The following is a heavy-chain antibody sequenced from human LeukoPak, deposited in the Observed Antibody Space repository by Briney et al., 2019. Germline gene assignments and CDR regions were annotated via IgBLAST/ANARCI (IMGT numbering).Heavy chain of an antibody. CDR3: ARVGSGAYYYYYGMDV. D-gene: IGHD2-15*01. V-gene: IGHV1-18*01. CDR2: ISAYNGNT. Sequence: ASVKVSCKASGYTFTSYGISWVRQAPGQGLEWMGWISAYNGNTNYAQKLQGRVTMTTDTSTSTAYMGLRSLRSDDTAVYYCARVGSGAYYYYYGMDVWGQGTTVTVSS. CDR1: GYTFTSYG. J-gene: IGHJ6*02.